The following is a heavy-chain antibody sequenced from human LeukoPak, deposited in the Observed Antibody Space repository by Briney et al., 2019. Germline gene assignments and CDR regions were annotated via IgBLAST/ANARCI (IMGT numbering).Heavy chain of an antibody. D-gene: IGHD4-17*01. J-gene: IGHJ3*02. CDR2: IKSDGSST. CDR3: AREAKVTSNAFDI. CDR1: GFTFNTYW. V-gene: IGHV3-74*03. Sequence: GGSLRLSCAASGFTFNTYWMHWVRQAPGKGLVRVSRIKSDGSSTKYADSVKGRFTISRDNANNRLYLQMNSLRVDDTAVYFCAREAKVTSNAFDIWGQGTVVAVSS.